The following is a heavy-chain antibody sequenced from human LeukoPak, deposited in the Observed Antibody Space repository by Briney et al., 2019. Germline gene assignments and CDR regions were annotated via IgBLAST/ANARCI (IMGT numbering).Heavy chain of an antibody. D-gene: IGHD3-10*01. V-gene: IGHV3-74*01. CDR3: ARYPSGVFAFYI. J-gene: IGHJ3*02. CDR2: INIAGSST. Sequence: GGSLRLSCAASGFTFSSYWMHWVRQVPGKGLVWVSRINIAGSSTGFADSVRGRFTVSRDNAQNTLYLQTNSLRAEGTAVYFCARYPSGVFAFYIWGQGTMVTASS. CDR1: GFTFSSYW.